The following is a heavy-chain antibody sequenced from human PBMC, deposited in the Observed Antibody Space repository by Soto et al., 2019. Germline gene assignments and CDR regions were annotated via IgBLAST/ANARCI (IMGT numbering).Heavy chain of an antibody. V-gene: IGHV3-30*18. CDR1: GFTFSNYG. J-gene: IGHJ6*01. CDR2: ISYDGSRE. CDR3: VKDLRGEAYGMDV. D-gene: IGHD4-17*01. Sequence: QVQLVESGGGVVQPGRSLRLSCAASGFTFSNYGMHWVRQAPGKGLEWVAVISYDGSREFYADSVKGRFTISRDNSKNTLYMQMNGLRAEDTAVYYCVKDLRGEAYGMDVW.